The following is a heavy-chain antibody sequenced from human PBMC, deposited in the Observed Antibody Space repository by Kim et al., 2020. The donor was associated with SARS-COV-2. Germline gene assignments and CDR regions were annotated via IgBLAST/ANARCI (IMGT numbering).Heavy chain of an antibody. D-gene: IGHD5-18*01. CDR3: SRGANTYGKENFDY. Sequence: ASVKVSCKASGYRFTSYDLQWVRQAPGQRLEYMGWIYAGNGDTQYSQRFQGRVTFTRDTSARTGYMELSSLTSEDTAAYYCSRGANTYGKENFDYWGPG. CDR2: IYAGNGDT. J-gene: IGHJ4*02. CDR1: GYRFTSYD. V-gene: IGHV1-3*01.